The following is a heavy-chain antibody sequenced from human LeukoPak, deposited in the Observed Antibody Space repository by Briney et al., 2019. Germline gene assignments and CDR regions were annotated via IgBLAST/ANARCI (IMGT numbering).Heavy chain of an antibody. Sequence: GGSLRLSCAASGFTFSSYWMHWVRQAPGKGLVWVSRINSDGSSTSYADSVKGRFTISRDNAKNSLYLQMNSLRDEDTAVYYCARDGIYYDSSGDYGYYYYGMDVWGQGTTITVSS. CDR2: INSDGSST. CDR3: ARDGIYYDSSGDYGYYYYGMDV. D-gene: IGHD3-22*01. J-gene: IGHJ6*02. CDR1: GFTFSSYW. V-gene: IGHV3-74*01.